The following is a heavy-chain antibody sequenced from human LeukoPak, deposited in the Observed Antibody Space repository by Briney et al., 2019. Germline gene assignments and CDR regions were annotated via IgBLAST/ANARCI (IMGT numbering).Heavy chain of an antibody. CDR3: ARHHYDSSGYYYFDY. CDR2: IYYSGST. D-gene: IGHD3-22*01. J-gene: IGHJ4*02. V-gene: IGHV4-59*08. CDR1: GGSISSYY. Sequence: SETLSLTCTVSGGSISSYYWSWIRQPPGKGLEWIAYIYYSGSTNYNPSLKSRVTISVDTSKNQFSLKLSSVTAADTAVYYCARHHYDSSGYYYFDYWGQGTLVTVSS.